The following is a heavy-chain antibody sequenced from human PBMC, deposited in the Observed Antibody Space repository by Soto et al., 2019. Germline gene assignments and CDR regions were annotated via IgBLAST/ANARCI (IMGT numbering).Heavy chain of an antibody. CDR2: IYYSGST. CDR1: GVSISSSSYY. V-gene: IGHV4-39*01. Sequence: PSETLSLTCTVSGVSISSSSYYWGWIRQPPGRGLEWIGSIYYSGSTYYNPSLKSRVTITVDTSKNQFSLKLSSVTAADTAVYYCAIQYRVLRFLGGDYYGTDVWGQGITVTVSS. D-gene: IGHD3-3*01. J-gene: IGHJ6*01. CDR3: AIQYRVLRFLGGDYYGTDV.